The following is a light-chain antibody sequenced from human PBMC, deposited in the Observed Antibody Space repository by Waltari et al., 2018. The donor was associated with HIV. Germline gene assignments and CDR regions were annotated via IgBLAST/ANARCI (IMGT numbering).Light chain of an antibody. Sequence: QSALTQPASVSGSLGQSISISCSGSNSDLGLYNLVSWYQVSPGKAPKLIIHEVNKRPSGVSDRFSGSKSGKTASLTISGLQTEDEADYYCCSYAGDSNYVFGTGTKVTVL. V-gene: IGLV2-23*02. J-gene: IGLJ1*01. CDR2: EVN. CDR3: CSYAGDSNYV. CDR1: NSDLGLYNL.